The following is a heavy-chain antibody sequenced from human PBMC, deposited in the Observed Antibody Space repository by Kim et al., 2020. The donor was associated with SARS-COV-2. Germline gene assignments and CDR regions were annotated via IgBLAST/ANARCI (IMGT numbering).Heavy chain of an antibody. CDR3: AKEYCSSTSCWQTDGFDP. D-gene: IGHD2-2*01. V-gene: IGHV3-30*18. Sequence: GGSLRLSCAASGFTFSSYGMHWVRQAPGKGLEWVAVISYDGSNKYYADSVKGRFTISIDNSKNTLYLQMNSLRAEDTAVYYCAKEYCSSTSCWQTDGFDPWGQGTLVTVSS. J-gene: IGHJ5*02. CDR1: GFTFSSYG. CDR2: ISYDGSNK.